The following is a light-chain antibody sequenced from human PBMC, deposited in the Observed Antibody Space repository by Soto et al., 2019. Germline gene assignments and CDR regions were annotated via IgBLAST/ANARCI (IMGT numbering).Light chain of an antibody. CDR3: GACDGSLSVVR. CDR2: DSD. J-gene: IGLJ2*01. V-gene: IGLV1-51*01. CDR1: SANIGSNY. Sequence: QSVLTQPPSVSAAPGQKVTISCSGSSANIGSNYVSWYQHLPGTAPKLVIYDSDRRPSEIPDRFSGSKSGTSATLDITGLQTGDEADYYCGACDGSLSVVRFGGGTKLTVL.